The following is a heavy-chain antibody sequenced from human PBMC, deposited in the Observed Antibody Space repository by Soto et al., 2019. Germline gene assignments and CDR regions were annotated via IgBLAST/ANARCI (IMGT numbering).Heavy chain of an antibody. CDR1: GPTFSSYS. J-gene: IGHJ3*02. Sequence: SLKVYCKTSGPTFSSYSMNCVRHTPGKGLELVSYISSSSSTIYYADSVKGRFTISRDNAKNSLYLQMNSLRAEDTAVYYCARDQDAFDIWGQGTMVTVSS. CDR3: ARDQDAFDI. CDR2: ISSSSSTI. V-gene: IGHV3-48*01.